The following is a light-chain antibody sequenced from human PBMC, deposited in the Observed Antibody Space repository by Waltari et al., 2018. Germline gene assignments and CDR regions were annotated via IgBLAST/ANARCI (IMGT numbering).Light chain of an antibody. CDR1: HSVTTY. V-gene: IGKV3-11*01. J-gene: IGKJ4*02. CDR2: AAS. Sequence: SGRASHSVTTYLAWYQQKPGQAPRLLIYAASNRATGIPARFSGSGSGTDFTLTISSLEPEDFAVYYCQQHMTLPPTFGGGTKVEIK. CDR3: QQHMTLPPT.